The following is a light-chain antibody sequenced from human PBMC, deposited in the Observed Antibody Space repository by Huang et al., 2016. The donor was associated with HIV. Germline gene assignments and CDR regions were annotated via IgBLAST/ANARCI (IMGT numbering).Light chain of an antibody. CDR3: QQYYDWPPLT. CDR2: GAS. Sequence: EIVMTQSPATLSVSPGERATISCRASQNIVSSLAWYQQKPGQTPRILIYGASTRATSIPARFSGSGCETEYTLTISSLQSEDFAVYYCQQYYDWPPLTFGGGTEVEIK. J-gene: IGKJ4*01. CDR1: QNIVSS. V-gene: IGKV3-15*01.